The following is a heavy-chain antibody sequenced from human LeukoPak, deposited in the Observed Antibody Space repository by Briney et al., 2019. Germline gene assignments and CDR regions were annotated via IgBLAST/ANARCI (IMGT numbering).Heavy chain of an antibody. J-gene: IGHJ4*02. Sequence: SETLSLTCTVSGGSISSYYWSWIRQPAGKGLEWIGRIYTSGSTNYNPSLKSRVTMSVDTSKNQFSLKLSSVTAADTAVYYCARGRYSGSYAVSPFDYWGQGTLVTVSS. CDR2: IYTSGST. V-gene: IGHV4-4*07. CDR3: ARGRYSGSYAVSPFDY. CDR1: GGSISSYY. D-gene: IGHD1-26*01.